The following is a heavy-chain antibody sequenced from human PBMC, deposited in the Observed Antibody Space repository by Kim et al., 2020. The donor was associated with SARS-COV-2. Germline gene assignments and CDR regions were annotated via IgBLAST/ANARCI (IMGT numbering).Heavy chain of an antibody. V-gene: IGHV3-64D*06. CDR3: VIIRGYTSGSFDY. Sequence: YYADSVRGRFTVSRDNSKNTVYLQMNTLRDEDSSVYYCVIIRGYTSGSFDYWGQGILVTVSS. D-gene: IGHD5-18*01. J-gene: IGHJ4*02.